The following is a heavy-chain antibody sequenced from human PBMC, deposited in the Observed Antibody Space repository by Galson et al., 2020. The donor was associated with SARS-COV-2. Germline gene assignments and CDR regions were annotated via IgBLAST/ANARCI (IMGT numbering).Heavy chain of an antibody. Sequence: GGSLRLSCAASGFTFSSYAMHWVRQAPGKGLEWVAVISYDGSNKYYADSVKGRFTISRDNSKNTLYLQMNSLRAEDTAVYYCARGRGGGYVDCWGQGSLVTVSS. D-gene: IGHD3-16*01. CDR2: ISYDGSNK. CDR3: ARGRGGGYVDC. V-gene: IGHV3-30*04. J-gene: IGHJ4*02. CDR1: GFTFSSYA.